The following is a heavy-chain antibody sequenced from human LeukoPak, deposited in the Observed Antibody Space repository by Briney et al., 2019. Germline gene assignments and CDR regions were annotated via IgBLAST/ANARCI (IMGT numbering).Heavy chain of an antibody. V-gene: IGHV1-18*01. Sequence: ASVKVSCKTSGYVFNSFGITWLRQAPGQGLEWMGWVSAYKGYTSHAQKFQDRVIMTTDTATTTAYMELRSLRSNDTAVYYCARRSSGVWGFDYWGQGTLITVSS. D-gene: IGHD7-27*01. CDR3: ARRSSGVWGFDY. J-gene: IGHJ4*02. CDR2: VSAYKGYT. CDR1: GYVFNSFG.